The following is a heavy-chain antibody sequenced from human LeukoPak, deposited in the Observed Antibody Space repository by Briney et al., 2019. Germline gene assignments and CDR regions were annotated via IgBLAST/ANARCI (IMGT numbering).Heavy chain of an antibody. J-gene: IGHJ4*02. D-gene: IGHD1-26*01. CDR1: GGTFSSYA. CDR2: IIPILGIA. Sequence: SVKVSCKASGGTFSSYAISWVRQAPGQGLEWMGRIIPILGIANYAQKFQGRVTITADKSTSTAYMELSSLRSEDTAVYYCAKGLVGATMGIFDYWGQGTLVTVSS. CDR3: AKGLVGATMGIFDY. V-gene: IGHV1-69*04.